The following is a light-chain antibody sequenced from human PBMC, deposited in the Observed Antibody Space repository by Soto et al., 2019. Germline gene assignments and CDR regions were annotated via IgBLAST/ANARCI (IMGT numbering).Light chain of an antibody. CDR2: AAS. V-gene: IGKV1-9*01. J-gene: IGKJ4*01. CDR3: HQLNSYPLT. CDR1: QGISSY. Sequence: DIQLTQSPSFLSASVGDRVTITCRACQGISSYLAWYQQKPGKAPKLLIYAASTLQSGVPSRFSGSGSGTEFTLTISSLQPEDFATYYCHQLNSYPLTFGGGTKVEI.